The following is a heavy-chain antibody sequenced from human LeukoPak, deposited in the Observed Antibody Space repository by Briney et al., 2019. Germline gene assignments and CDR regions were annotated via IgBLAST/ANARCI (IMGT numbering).Heavy chain of an antibody. CDR1: GYTFPGYY. V-gene: IGHV1-2*02. D-gene: IGHD6-6*01. Sequence: ASVKVSCKASGYTFPGYYMHWVRQAPGQGLEWMGWINPNSGGTNYAQKFQGRVTMTRDTSISTAYMELSRLRSDDTAVYYCAREHSSSSGKVFDYWGQGTLVTVPS. CDR3: AREHSSSSGKVFDY. CDR2: INPNSGGT. J-gene: IGHJ4*02.